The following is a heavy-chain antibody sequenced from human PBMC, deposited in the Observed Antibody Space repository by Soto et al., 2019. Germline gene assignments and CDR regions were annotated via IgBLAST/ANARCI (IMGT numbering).Heavy chain of an antibody. CDR2: TSGSGGTT. CDR3: AKAHTSSWYEFDY. J-gene: IGHJ4*02. CDR1: GFTFSTYA. D-gene: IGHD6-13*01. V-gene: IGHV3-23*01. Sequence: GGSLRLSCAASGFTFSTYAMSWVRQAPGKGLEWVSGTSGSGGTTYYADSVKGRFTISRDNSKNTLYLQMTSLRAEDTAVYYCAKAHTSSWYEFDYWGQGTLVTVSS.